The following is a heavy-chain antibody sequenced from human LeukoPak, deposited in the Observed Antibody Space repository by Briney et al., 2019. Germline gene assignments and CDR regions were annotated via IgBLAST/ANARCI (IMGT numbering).Heavy chain of an antibody. CDR3: ARVHIVVGKDGAFDY. Sequence: SLRLSCAASGFTFSSYEMNWVRHAPGKGLEWVSYISSNDSTIYYADSVKGRFTISRDNANNSLYLQMNSLRAEDTAVYYCARVHIVVGKDGAFDYWGPGTLVTVSS. CDR1: GFTFSSYE. V-gene: IGHV3-48*03. CDR2: ISSNDSTI. J-gene: IGHJ4*02. D-gene: IGHD2-21*01.